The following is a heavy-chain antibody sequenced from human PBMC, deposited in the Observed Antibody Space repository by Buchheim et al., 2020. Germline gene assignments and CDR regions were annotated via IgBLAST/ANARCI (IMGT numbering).Heavy chain of an antibody. D-gene: IGHD3-22*01. CDR3: AKAITKIVDAIDY. CDR2: ISYDGRNK. CDR1: GLNFSTYG. V-gene: IGHV3-30*18. Sequence: QVQLVESGGGVVQPGRSLRLSCVVSGLNFSTYGMDWVRQAPGKGLEWVALISYDGRNKFYADSVKGRFTISRDNSPNTLFLQMNSLRTEDTALYYCAKAITKIVDAIDYWGQGTL. J-gene: IGHJ4*02.